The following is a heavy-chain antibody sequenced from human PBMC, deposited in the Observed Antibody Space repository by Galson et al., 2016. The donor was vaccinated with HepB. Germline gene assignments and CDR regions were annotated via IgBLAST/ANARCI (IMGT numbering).Heavy chain of an antibody. J-gene: IGHJ3*02. Sequence: SLRLSCAASGLTFSAFPMSWVRQAPGKGLEWVSTISGRGGDTYSADSVRGRFTISRDNSKNTLFLQMTSLRTDDTAVYYCAKSARPHPNALGIWGQGTLVTVSS. CDR1: GLTFSAFP. CDR2: ISGRGGDT. D-gene: IGHD6-25*01. CDR3: AKSARPHPNALGI. V-gene: IGHV3-23*01.